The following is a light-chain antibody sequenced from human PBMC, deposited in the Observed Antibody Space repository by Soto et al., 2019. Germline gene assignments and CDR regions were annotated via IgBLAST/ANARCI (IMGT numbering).Light chain of an antibody. CDR1: SSNIGNNY. CDR2: DNN. Sequence: QSVLTQPPSVSAAPGQKVTISCSGSSSNIGNNYVSWYQHLPGAAPKLLLYDNNKRPSGIPDRFSGSKSGTSAILGITGLQAGDEADYYCGTWDSRLRGVLFGGGTKLTVL. CDR3: GTWDSRLRGVL. V-gene: IGLV1-51*01. J-gene: IGLJ2*01.